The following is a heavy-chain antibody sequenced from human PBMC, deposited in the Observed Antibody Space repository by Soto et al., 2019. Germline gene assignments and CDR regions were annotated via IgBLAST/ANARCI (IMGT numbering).Heavy chain of an antibody. CDR1: GGSISSGDYY. CDR3: AREGLVYGAGSDYNRPFDY. V-gene: IGHV4-30-4*01. D-gene: IGHD3-10*01. CDR2: IYDSGSN. J-gene: IGHJ4*02. Sequence: PSETLSLTCTVSGGSISSGDYYWSWIRQPPGKGLEWIGYIYDSGSNYYNPSLKSRVTISVDTSKNQFSLKLRSVNAADTGVYYCAREGLVYGAGSDYNRPFDYWGQGTLVIVSS.